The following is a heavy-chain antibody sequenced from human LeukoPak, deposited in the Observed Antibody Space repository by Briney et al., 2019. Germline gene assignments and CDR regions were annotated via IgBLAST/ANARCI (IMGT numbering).Heavy chain of an antibody. CDR1: GGSLNGYY. Sequence: SETLSLTCAGYGGSLNGYYWSWIRQPPGKGLEWIGEINHSGSTNYNPSLKSRVTISVDTTKNQYSLKLSSVTAADTAVYYCARGRPFLHLYEQLWPTNSYGQLWRFHYWGQGTLVSVSS. J-gene: IGHJ4*02. CDR2: INHSGST. D-gene: IGHD5-18*01. CDR3: ARGRPFLHLYEQLWPTNSYGQLWRFHY. V-gene: IGHV4-34*01.